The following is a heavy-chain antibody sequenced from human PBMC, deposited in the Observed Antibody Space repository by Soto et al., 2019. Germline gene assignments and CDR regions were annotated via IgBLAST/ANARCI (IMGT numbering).Heavy chain of an antibody. D-gene: IGHD5-18*01. Sequence: SVKVSCKASGYTFTTYDMHWVRQAPGQRLEWMGWINAGNGNTKYAQKFQGRVIITRDTSASTAYTELSSLRSEDTAVYYCARYRKQLWPPSDGMDVWGQGTTVTVSS. CDR3: ARYRKQLWPPSDGMDV. V-gene: IGHV1-3*01. CDR2: INAGNGNT. CDR1: GYTFTTYD. J-gene: IGHJ6*02.